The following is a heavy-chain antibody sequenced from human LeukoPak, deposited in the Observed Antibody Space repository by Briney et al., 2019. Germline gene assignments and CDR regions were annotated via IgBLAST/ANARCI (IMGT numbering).Heavy chain of an antibody. CDR2: IIPILGIA. J-gene: IGHJ6*02. CDR1: GGTFSSYA. Sequence: SVKVSCKASGGTFSSYAISWVRQAPGQGLEWMGRIIPILGIANYAQKFQGRVTITADKSTSTAYMELSSLRSEDTAVYYCARDPDPYDSSGYYYYGMDVWGQGTTVTVSS. V-gene: IGHV1-69*04. D-gene: IGHD3-22*01. CDR3: ARDPDPYDSSGYYYYGMDV.